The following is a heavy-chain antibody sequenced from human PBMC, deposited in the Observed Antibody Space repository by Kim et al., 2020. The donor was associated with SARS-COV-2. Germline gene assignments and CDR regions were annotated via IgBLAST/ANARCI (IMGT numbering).Heavy chain of an antibody. V-gene: IGHV3-21*01. CDR3: ARVGYTGDY. J-gene: IGHJ4*02. D-gene: IGHD1-1*01. CDR2: SSI. Sequence: SSISYADSVKGRFTSSRDNAKNSLYLQMNSLRAEDTAVYYCARVGYTGDYWGQGTLVTVSS.